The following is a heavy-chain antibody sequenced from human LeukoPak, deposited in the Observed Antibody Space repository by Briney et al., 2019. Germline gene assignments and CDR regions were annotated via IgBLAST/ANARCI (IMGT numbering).Heavy chain of an antibody. CDR2: IYPGDSDT. J-gene: IGHJ3*02. D-gene: IGHD6-19*01. V-gene: IGHV5-51*01. CDR3: ASLPSGWYNAFDI. Sequence: GESLKISCKGSGYSFTSYWIGLVRPRPGKGLGGSGIIYPGDSDTRYSPSFQGQVTISADKSISTAYLQWSRLKASDTPMYYCASLPSGWYNAFDIWGQGTMVTVSS. CDR1: GYSFTSYW.